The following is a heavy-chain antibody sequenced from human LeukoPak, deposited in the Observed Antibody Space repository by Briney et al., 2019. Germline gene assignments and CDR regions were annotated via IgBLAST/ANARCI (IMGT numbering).Heavy chain of an antibody. D-gene: IGHD3-10*01. CDR1: GFTFSSYG. CDR2: ISGSGGST. J-gene: IGHJ4*02. CDR3: AKRNTMIRGGPCFDH. V-gene: IGHV3-23*01. Sequence: GGSLRLSCAASGFTFSSYGMSWVRQAPGKGLEWVSAISGSGGSTYYADSVKGRFTISRDNSKNTLYLQMNDLRPEDTAKYYCAKRNTMIRGGPCFDHWGQGLLVTVSS.